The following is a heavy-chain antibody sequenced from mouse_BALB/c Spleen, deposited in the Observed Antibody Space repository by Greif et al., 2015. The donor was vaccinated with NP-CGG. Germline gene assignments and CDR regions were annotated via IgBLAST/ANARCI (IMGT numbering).Heavy chain of an antibody. CDR2: ISYSGST. J-gene: IGHJ3*01. CDR1: GYSITSDYA. CDR3: SLYYRYEDWFAY. V-gene: IGHV3-2*02. Sequence: EVKLMESGPGLVKPSQSLSLTCTVTGYSITSDYAWNWIRQFPGNKLEWMGYISYSGSTSYNPSLKSRISITRDTSKNQFFLQLNSVTTEDTATYYCSLYYRYEDWFAYWGQGTLVTVSA. D-gene: IGHD2-14*01.